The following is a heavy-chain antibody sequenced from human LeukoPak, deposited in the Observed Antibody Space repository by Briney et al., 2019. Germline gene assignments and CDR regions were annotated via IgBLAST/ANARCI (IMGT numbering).Heavy chain of an antibody. CDR1: GFAFSSYA. Sequence: GGSLRLSCAASGFAFSSYAMSWVRQPPGKGLEWVSVISRRDDYTYYADSVKGRFTISRDNSKNTLYLQMNTLRAEDTAVYYCAKDQAVAATGYLDYWGQGTLVTVSS. J-gene: IGHJ4*02. CDR3: AKDQAVAATGYLDY. CDR2: ISRRDDYT. V-gene: IGHV3-23*01. D-gene: IGHD6-19*01.